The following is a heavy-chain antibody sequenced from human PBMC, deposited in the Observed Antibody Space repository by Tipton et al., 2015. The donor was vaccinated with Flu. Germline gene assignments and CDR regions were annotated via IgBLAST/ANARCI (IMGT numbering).Heavy chain of an antibody. D-gene: IGHD3-3*01. V-gene: IGHV4-38-2*01. CDR1: GYSIRNGYH. CDR3: ARSTVGIFGVVEGPHGLDV. CDR2: ISHSGTT. J-gene: IGHJ6*02. Sequence: TLSLTCSVSGYSIRNGYHWGWIRQPPGKGLEWIGSISHSGTTSYNPSLKSRVTISLDTSKNQFSLRLRSVTAADTAVYYCARSTVGIFGVVEGPHGLDVWGHGTTVTVSS.